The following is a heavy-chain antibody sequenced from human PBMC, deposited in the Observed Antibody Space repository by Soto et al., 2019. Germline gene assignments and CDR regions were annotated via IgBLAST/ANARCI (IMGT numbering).Heavy chain of an antibody. D-gene: IGHD1-26*01. J-gene: IGHJ6*02. Sequence: PGGSLRLSCAASGFTFSSYSMNWGRQAPGKGLEWVSSISSSGSYIYYADSLKGRFTISRDSSTNTLFLQMDSLRADDTAVYYFGRGGIVFDVYSSTTALDVWAQGPALPISS. CDR1: GFTFSSYS. V-gene: IGHV3-21*01. CDR2: ISSSGSYI. CDR3: GRGGIVFDVYSSTTALDV.